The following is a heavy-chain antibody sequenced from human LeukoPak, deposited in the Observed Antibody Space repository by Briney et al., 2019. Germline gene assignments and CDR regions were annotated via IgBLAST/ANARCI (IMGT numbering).Heavy chain of an antibody. D-gene: IGHD3-22*01. CDR2: ISVRSNYI. V-gene: IGHV3-21*01. J-gene: IGHJ4*02. Sequence: GGSLRLSCAASGYTFSSFSINWVRQAPGKGLEWVSSISVRSNYIYYADSVRGRFTISRDDARDSLYLQMNSLRAEDTAVYYCVRLRRNSDTSGYYYYYGFWGQGTLVTVSS. CDR1: GYTFSSFS. CDR3: VRLRRNSDTSGYYYYYGF.